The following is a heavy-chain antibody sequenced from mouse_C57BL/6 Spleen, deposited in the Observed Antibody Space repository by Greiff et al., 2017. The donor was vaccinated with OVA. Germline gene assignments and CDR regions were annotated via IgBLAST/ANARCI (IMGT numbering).Heavy chain of an antibody. V-gene: IGHV14-3*01. Sequence: EVQLQQSVAELVRPGASVKLSCTASGFNIQHTYMHWVKQRPEQGLAWIGRIDPANGNTKYAQKFKGKATITADTYSNTAYLQRSSLTSEDTASYYCASTISGYRSYAMDYWGQGTSVTVSA. D-gene: IGHD3-2*02. CDR2: IDPANGNT. CDR1: GFNIQHTY. CDR3: ASTISGYRSYAMDY. J-gene: IGHJ4*01.